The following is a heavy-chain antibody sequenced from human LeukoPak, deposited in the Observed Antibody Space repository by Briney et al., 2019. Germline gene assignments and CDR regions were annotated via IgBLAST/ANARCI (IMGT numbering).Heavy chain of an antibody. J-gene: IGHJ4*02. D-gene: IGHD3-10*01. Sequence: SETLSHTCTVSAGSISSYYWSWIQQPPGKGLEWIAYIYYSGSTNYNPSLKSRVTISVDTSKNQFSLKLSSVTAADTAVYYCARRYGSGSSGTFDYWGQGTLVTVSS. CDR2: IYYSGST. CDR1: AGSISSYY. V-gene: IGHV4-59*01. CDR3: ARRYGSGSSGTFDY.